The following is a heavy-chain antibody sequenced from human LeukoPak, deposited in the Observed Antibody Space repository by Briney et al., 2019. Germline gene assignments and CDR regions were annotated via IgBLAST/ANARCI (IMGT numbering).Heavy chain of an antibody. Sequence: GGSLRLSCAASGFTFNSYAMSWVRQAPGKGLEWVSAISGSGDYTYYADSVKGRVTISRDNSKNTLYLQMNSLRAEDTAVYYCAKGSADCSSTSCQDIDYWGRGTLVTVSS. CDR1: GFTFNSYA. CDR3: AKGSADCSSTSCQDIDY. D-gene: IGHD2-2*01. V-gene: IGHV3-23*01. J-gene: IGHJ4*02. CDR2: ISGSGDYT.